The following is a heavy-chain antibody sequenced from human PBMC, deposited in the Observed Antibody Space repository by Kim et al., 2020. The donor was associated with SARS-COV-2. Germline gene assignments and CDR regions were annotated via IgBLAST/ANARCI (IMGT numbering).Heavy chain of an antibody. Sequence: GGSLRLSCAASGFTFDDYAMHWVRQAPGKGLEWVSGISWNSGSIGYADSVKGRFTISRDNAKNSLYLQMKSLRAEDTALYYCAKVGDWLLLDVSAGYFDYWGQGTLVTVSS. CDR3: AKVGDWLLLDVSAGYFDY. J-gene: IGHJ4*02. D-gene: IGHD3-9*01. CDR2: ISWNSGSI. CDR1: GFTFDDYA. V-gene: IGHV3-9*01.